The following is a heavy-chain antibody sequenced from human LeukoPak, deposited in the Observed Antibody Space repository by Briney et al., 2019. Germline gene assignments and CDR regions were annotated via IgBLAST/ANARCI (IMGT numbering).Heavy chain of an antibody. CDR1: GFTLSTYA. V-gene: IGHV3-23*01. CDR2: TSSSDAGT. Sequence: GGSLRLSCAASGFTLSTYAMSWVRQTPGKGLEWVAATSSSDAGTYHADSVRGRFTISRDNAKNSLYLQMNSLRAEDTAVYYCASSPYYYDSSGYYALDYWGQGTLVTVSS. D-gene: IGHD3-22*01. J-gene: IGHJ4*02. CDR3: ASSPYYYDSSGYYALDY.